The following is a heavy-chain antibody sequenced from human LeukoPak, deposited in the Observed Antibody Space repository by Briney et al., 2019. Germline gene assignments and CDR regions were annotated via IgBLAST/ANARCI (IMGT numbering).Heavy chain of an antibody. CDR2: IYYSGST. Sequence: PSETLSLTCTVSGGSISSYYWSWIRQPPGKGLEWIGYIYYSGSTNYNPSLKSRVTISVDTSKNQFSPKLSSVTAADTAVYYCASVGYCSGGSCPYGMDVWGQGTTVTVSS. CDR1: GGSISSYY. J-gene: IGHJ6*02. D-gene: IGHD2-15*01. CDR3: ASVGYCSGGSCPYGMDV. V-gene: IGHV4-59*08.